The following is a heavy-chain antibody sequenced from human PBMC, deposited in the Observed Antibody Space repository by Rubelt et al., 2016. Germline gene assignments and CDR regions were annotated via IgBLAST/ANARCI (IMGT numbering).Heavy chain of an antibody. D-gene: IGHD4-11*01. V-gene: IGHV3-23*04. J-gene: IGHJ4*02. Sequence: VQLVESGGGLVQPGGSLRLSCAASGFTFSNYAMNWVRQAPGKGLEWVSVITGSGAITHFGGSGKGRFTVSRDNSENTLYLQMNSLRAEDTAVYYCAASLTYNNYPFDYWGQGTLVTVSS. CDR1: GFTFSNYA. CDR3: AASLTYNNYPFDY. CDR2: ITGSGAIT.